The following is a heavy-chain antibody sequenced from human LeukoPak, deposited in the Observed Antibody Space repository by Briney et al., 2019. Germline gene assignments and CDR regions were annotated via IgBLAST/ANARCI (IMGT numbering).Heavy chain of an antibody. D-gene: IGHD2-21*02. CDR1: GGTFSSYA. Sequence: AVKVSCKASGGTFSSYAISWVRQAPGQGLEWMGGIIPIFGTANYAQKFQGRVTITTDESTSTAYMELSSLRSEDTAVYSCAIFCGGDCYFANHVDYWGQGTLVTVSS. CDR3: AIFCGGDCYFANHVDY. CDR2: IIPIFGTA. J-gene: IGHJ4*02. V-gene: IGHV1-69*05.